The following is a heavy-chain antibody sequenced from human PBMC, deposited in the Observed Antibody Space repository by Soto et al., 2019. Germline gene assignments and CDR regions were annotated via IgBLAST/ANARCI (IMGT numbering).Heavy chain of an antibody. CDR2: ISSSSSYI. Sequence: GGYLRLSCAASGFTFSSYSMNWVRQAPGKGLEWVSSISSSSSYIYYADSVKGRFTIARDNAKNSLYLQMNSLRAEDTAVYYCARDVGSAMVSVFDYCAQGTLVTVSS. CDR3: ARDVGSAMVSVFDY. CDR1: GFTFSSYS. J-gene: IGHJ4*02. D-gene: IGHD5-18*01. V-gene: IGHV3-21*01.